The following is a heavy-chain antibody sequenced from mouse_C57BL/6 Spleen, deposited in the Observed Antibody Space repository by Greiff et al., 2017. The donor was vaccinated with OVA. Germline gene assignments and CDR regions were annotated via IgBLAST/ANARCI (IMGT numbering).Heavy chain of an antibody. Sequence: VQLQQPGAELVKPGASVKLSCKASGYTFTSYWMHWVKQRPGQGLEWIGMIHPNSGSTNYNEKFKSKATLTVDKSSSTAYMQLSSLTSEDSAVYYCARYSSEYYFDYWGQGTTLTVSS. CDR2: IHPNSGST. CDR1: GYTFTSYW. D-gene: IGHD3-2*02. CDR3: ARYSSEYYFDY. J-gene: IGHJ2*01. V-gene: IGHV1-64*01.